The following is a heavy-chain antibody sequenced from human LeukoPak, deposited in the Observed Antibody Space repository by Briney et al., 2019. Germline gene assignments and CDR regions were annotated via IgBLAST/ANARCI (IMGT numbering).Heavy chain of an antibody. CDR1: GYTFTGYY. CDR3: ARDREPVRAVAGTGGNA. V-gene: IGHV1-2*02. D-gene: IGHD6-19*01. CDR2: INPNSGGT. J-gene: IGHJ6*04. Sequence: GASVKVSCKASGYTFTGYYMHWVRQAPGQGLEWMGWINPNSGGTNYAQKFQGRVTMTRDTSISTAYMELSRLRSDDTAVYYCARDREPVRAVAGTGGNAWGKGTTVTVSS.